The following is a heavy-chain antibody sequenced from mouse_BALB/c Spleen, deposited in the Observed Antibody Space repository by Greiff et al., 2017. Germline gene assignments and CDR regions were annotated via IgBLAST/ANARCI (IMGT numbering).Heavy chain of an antibody. Sequence: EVQLQESGPGLVKPSQSLSLTCSVTGYSITSGYYWNWIRQFPGNKLEWMGYISYDGSNNYNPSLKNRISITRDTSKNQFFLKLNSVTTEDTATYYCAREGAYYRYDWFAYWGQGTSVTVSS. D-gene: IGHD2-14*01. CDR3: AREGAYYRYDWFAY. CDR1: GYSITSGYY. J-gene: IGHJ4*01. V-gene: IGHV3-6*02. CDR2: ISYDGSN.